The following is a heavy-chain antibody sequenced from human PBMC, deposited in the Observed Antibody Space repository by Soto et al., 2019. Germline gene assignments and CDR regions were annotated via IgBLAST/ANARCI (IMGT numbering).Heavy chain of an antibody. CDR1: GFTFSDYY. V-gene: IGHV3-11*06. Sequence: GGSLRLSCAASGFTFSDYYMSWIRQAPGKGLEWVSYISSSSYTNYADSVKGRFTISRDNAKNSLYLQMNSLRAEDTAVYYCARTLITVGGVPSPAFDYWGQGTLVTVSS. D-gene: IGHD3-16*01. CDR3: ARTLITVGGVPSPAFDY. CDR2: ISSSSYT. J-gene: IGHJ4*02.